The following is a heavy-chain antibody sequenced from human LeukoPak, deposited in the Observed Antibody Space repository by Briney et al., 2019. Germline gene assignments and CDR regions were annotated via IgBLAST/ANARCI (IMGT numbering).Heavy chain of an antibody. CDR3: ARSTEWFADY. D-gene: IGHD3-3*01. J-gene: IGHJ4*02. CDR2: ITSDRNTI. V-gene: IGHV3-48*01. CDR1: GFDFSVYS. Sequence: PGGSLRLSCAASGFDFSVYSMNWVRQAPGKGLEWISYITSDRNTIYYADSVRGRFTISRVNAKKSVYLELSNLRADDTAMYYCARSTEWFADYWGQGTLVTVSS.